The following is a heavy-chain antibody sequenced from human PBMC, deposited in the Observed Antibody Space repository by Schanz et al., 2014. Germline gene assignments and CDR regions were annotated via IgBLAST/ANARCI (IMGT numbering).Heavy chain of an antibody. J-gene: IGHJ4*02. CDR1: GYTFINSD. Sequence: QVQLVQSGDEVKKPGASVKVSCKASGYTFINSDINWVRQAPGQGLEWMGIVNPSVRGTHFAREFQGRVTVTSDTSTSTVYMELSGLRSEDTAVYYCARGGSMVQEINFAYWGQGSLVTVSS. CDR2: VNPSVRGT. D-gene: IGHD3-10*01. V-gene: IGHV1-46*03. CDR3: ARGGSMVQEINFAY.